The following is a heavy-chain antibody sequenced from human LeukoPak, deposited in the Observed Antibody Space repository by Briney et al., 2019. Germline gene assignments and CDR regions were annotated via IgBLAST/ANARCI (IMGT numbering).Heavy chain of an antibody. CDR2: IYYSGST. CDR1: GGSISSYY. V-gene: IGHV4-59*08. D-gene: IGHD3-3*01. CDR3: ARHSTFFGVVIIKGRVRGPFDY. J-gene: IGHJ4*02. Sequence: SETLSLTCTVSGGSISSYYWSWIRQPAGKGLEWIGYIYYSGSTNYNPSLKSRVTISVDTSKNQFSLKLSSVTAADTAVYYCARHSTFFGVVIIKGRVRGPFDYWGQGTLVTVSS.